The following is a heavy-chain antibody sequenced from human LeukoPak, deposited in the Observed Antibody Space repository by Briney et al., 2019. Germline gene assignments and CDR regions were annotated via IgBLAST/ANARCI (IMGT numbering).Heavy chain of an antibody. Sequence: GGSLRLSCAASEFSVGSNYMTWVRQAPGKGLEWVSLIYSGGSTYYADSVKGRFTISRDNSKNTLYLQMNSLRAEDTAVYYCAKRGGGSYYYYYYMDVWGKGTTVTISS. D-gene: IGHD1-26*01. J-gene: IGHJ6*03. V-gene: IGHV3-66*01. CDR2: IYSGGST. CDR3: AKRGGGSYYYYYYMDV. CDR1: EFSVGSNY.